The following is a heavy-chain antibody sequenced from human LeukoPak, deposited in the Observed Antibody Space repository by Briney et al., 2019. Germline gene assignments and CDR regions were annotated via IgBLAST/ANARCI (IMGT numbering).Heavy chain of an antibody. J-gene: IGHJ4*02. CDR3: ARDTTTMIAEY. D-gene: IGHD3-22*01. CDR1: GGSISSGIYY. Sequence: SETLSLTCTVSGGSISSGIYYWGWIRQPPGKGLEWIGSMYDSENTYSNPSLKSRVTISVNTSKNQFSLKLTSVTAADTAVYYCARDTTTMIAEYWGQGTLVTVSS. V-gene: IGHV4-39*07. CDR2: MYDSENT.